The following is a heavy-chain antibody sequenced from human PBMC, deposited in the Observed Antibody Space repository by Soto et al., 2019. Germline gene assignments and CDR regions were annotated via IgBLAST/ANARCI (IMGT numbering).Heavy chain of an antibody. J-gene: IGHJ4*02. V-gene: IGHV4-59*08. CDR3: ARHSNGGGYYFDS. D-gene: IGHD3-3*01. CDR2: IYYSART. CDR1: GDSISSYS. Sequence: PLETLSLTCTVSGDSISSYSWSWIRQPPEKGLEWIGYIYYSARTKYNPSLKRRITISVDTSKNQFSLKISSVTAAGTAVYYCARHSNGGGYYFDSWGQGTLVTVS.